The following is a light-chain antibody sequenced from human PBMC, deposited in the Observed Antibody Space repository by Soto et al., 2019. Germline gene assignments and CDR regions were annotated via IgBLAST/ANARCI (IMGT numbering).Light chain of an antibody. J-gene: IGLJ2*01. V-gene: IGLV2-8*01. CDR2: DVS. Sequence: QSALTQPPSASGSPGQSVTISCTGSSSDVGGYNYVSWYQQHPGKAPKLMIYDVSKRPSGVPDRFSGSKSGNTASLTVSGLQAEDEADYYCSSDAGSNILVFGGGTKLTVL. CDR1: SSDVGGYNY. CDR3: SSDAGSNILV.